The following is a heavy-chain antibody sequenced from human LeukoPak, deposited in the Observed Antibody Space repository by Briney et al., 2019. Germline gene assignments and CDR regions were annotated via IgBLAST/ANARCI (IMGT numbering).Heavy chain of an antibody. J-gene: IGHJ6*03. Sequence: ASVKVSCKASGYTFTSYGTSWVRQAPGQGLEWMGWISAYNGNTNYAQKLQGRVTMTTDTSTSTAYMELRSLRSDDTAVYYCARDRSVTKAYYYYYMDVWGKGTTVTVSS. CDR2: ISAYNGNT. V-gene: IGHV1-18*01. D-gene: IGHD4-11*01. CDR1: GYTFTSYG. CDR3: ARDRSVTKAYYYYYMDV.